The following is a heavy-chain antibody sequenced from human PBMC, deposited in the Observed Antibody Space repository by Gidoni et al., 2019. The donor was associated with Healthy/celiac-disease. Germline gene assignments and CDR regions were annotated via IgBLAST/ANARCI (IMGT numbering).Heavy chain of an antibody. CDR1: GFTFSSYS. D-gene: IGHD2-2*01. V-gene: IGHV3-21*01. CDR2: ISSSRSYI. Sequence: EVQLVESGGGLVKPGGSLRLSCAASGFTFSSYSMNWVRQAPGKGLELVSSISSSRSYIYYAESGKGPFTNSRGNAKNSLYLQMNRLRGEDTGVYYWARDRGIVVVPAAMRDYYYGMDVWGQGTTVTVSS. CDR3: ARDRGIVVVPAAMRDYYYGMDV. J-gene: IGHJ6*02.